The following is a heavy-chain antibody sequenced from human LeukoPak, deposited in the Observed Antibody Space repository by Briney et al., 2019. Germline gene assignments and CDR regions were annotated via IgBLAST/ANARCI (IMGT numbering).Heavy chain of an antibody. V-gene: IGHV1-2*02. CDR1: GYTFTGYY. D-gene: IGHD6-6*01. Sequence: ASVKVSCKASGYTFTGYYMHWVRQAPGQGLEWMGWINPNSGGTSYAQKFQGRVTMTRDTSISTAYMELSRLRSDDTAVYYCARDSSSRVLYYFDYWGQGALVTVSS. J-gene: IGHJ4*02. CDR2: INPNSGGT. CDR3: ARDSSSRVLYYFDY.